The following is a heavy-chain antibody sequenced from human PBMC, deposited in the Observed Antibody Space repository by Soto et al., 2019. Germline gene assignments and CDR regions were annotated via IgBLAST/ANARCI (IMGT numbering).Heavy chain of an antibody. CDR3: ARDRGYDAHDYYYNAMDV. J-gene: IGHJ6*02. Sequence: LRLSCISSGFTFRTYTMNWVRQAPGKGLEWVSGIRGFSPYTFYAESVKGRFTISRDNAKNSLYLQMNSLRAEDTAVYYCARDRGYDAHDYYYNAMDVWGQGTTVTVAS. CDR2: IRGFSPYT. D-gene: IGHD3-10*01. V-gene: IGHV3-21*01. CDR1: GFTFRTYT.